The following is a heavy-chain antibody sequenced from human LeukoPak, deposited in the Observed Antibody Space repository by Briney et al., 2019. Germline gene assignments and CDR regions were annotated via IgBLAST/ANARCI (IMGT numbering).Heavy chain of an antibody. CDR3: ARALYYYDSSGPLPLK. D-gene: IGHD3-22*01. CDR1: GGSLTNHY. V-gene: IGHV4-59*11. CDR2: NDYSGST. Sequence: SETLSLTCTVSGGSLTNHYWSWIRQPPGKGLEWFGYNDYSGSTNHNPSLKSRVTISVDTPKNEFSLKLSSVTAADTAVYYCARALYYYDSSGPLPLKWGQGTLVTVSS. J-gene: IGHJ4*02.